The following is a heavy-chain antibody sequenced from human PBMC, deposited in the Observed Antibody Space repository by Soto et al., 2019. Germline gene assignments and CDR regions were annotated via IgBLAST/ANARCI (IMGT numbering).Heavy chain of an antibody. J-gene: IGHJ6*02. D-gene: IGHD3-22*01. Sequence: SETLSLTCTVSGGSISSGDYYWSWIRQPPGKGLEWIGYIYYSGSTYYNPSLKSRVTISVDTSKNQFSLKLSSVTAADTAVYYCARDKYYYDSSGYPGYYYGMDVWGQGTTVTVSS. CDR1: GGSISSGDYY. V-gene: IGHV4-30-4*01. CDR2: IYYSGST. CDR3: ARDKYYYDSSGYPGYYYGMDV.